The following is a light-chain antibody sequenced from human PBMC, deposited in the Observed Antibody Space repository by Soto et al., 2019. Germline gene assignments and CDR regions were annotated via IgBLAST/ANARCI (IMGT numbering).Light chain of an antibody. CDR2: DAS. J-gene: IGKJ5*01. CDR1: QSVSSY. Sequence: EIVLTQSPATLSLSPGERATLSCRASQSVSSYLAWYQQKPGQAPRLLIYDASNSATGIPARFSGSGSETEYNLNINRIEHEDFAVYYWQQRSNWPSITFGQGTRLEIK. CDR3: QQRSNWPSIT. V-gene: IGKV3-11*01.